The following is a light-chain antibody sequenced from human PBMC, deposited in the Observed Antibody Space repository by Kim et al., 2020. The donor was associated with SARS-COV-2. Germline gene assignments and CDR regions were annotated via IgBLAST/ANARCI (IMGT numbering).Light chain of an antibody. J-gene: IGLJ2*01. CDR3: NSRDSNDNVV. CDR1: SLRSYS. CDR2: GKN. Sequence: VPLGQTVRLTCPGDSLRSYSASWYQQKPGQAPILVIYGKNNRPSGIPDRFSGSSSGNTASLTITGTQAGDEADYYCNSRDSNDNVVFGGGTKLTVL. V-gene: IGLV3-19*01.